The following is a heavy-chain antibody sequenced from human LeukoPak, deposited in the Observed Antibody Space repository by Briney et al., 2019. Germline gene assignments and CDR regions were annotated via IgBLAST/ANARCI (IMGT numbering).Heavy chain of an antibody. CDR2: ISSSGSTI. CDR3: VDGTPFDY. V-gene: IGHV3-48*03. Sequence: QPGGSLRLSCAASGFTFRSYEMNWVRQAPGKGLEWVSFISSSGSTIYYVDSVKGRFTISRDNAKNSLYLQMNSLRAEDTAVYYCVDGTPFDYWGQGTLVTVSS. J-gene: IGHJ4*02. D-gene: IGHD5-24*01. CDR1: GFTFRSYE.